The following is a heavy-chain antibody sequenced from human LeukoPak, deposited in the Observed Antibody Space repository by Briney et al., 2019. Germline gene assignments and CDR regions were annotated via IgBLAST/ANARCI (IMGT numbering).Heavy chain of an antibody. J-gene: IGHJ3*02. D-gene: IGHD3-3*01. V-gene: IGHV3-30*02. CDR3: AKDLLGDFTDAFDI. CDR1: GFTFSSYG. CDR2: IRYDGSNK. Sequence: GGSLRLSCAASGFTFSSYGMHWVRQAPGKGLEWVAFIRYDGSNKYYADSVKGRLTISRDNSKNTLYLQMNSLRAEDTAVYYCAKDLLGDFTDAFDIWGQGTMVTVSS.